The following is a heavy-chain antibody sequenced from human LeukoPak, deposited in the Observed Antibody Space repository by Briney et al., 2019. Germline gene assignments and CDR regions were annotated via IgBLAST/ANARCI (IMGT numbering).Heavy chain of an antibody. Sequence: GASVKVSCKASGYTFTGYYVNWVRQAPGQGLEWMGWINPSSGGTNFAQKFQGKLTMTRDTSISTAYMELSRLRSDDTAVYYCARQGNGYTIDYWGQGTLVTVSS. CDR2: INPSSGGT. CDR3: ARQGNGYTIDY. CDR1: GYTFTGYY. J-gene: IGHJ4*02. V-gene: IGHV1-2*02. D-gene: IGHD5-18*01.